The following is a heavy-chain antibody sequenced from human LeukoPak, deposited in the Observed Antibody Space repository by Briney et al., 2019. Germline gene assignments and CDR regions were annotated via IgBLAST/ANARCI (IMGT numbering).Heavy chain of an antibody. J-gene: IGHJ4*02. CDR1: SDSISSGNYF. CDR2: ISPGGNT. Sequence: SETLSLTCAVSSDSISSGNYFWGWIRQPPGKGLELIASISPGGNTYYNPSLKSRGTISVHTSKKHFSLMLNSVTAADTAVYFCAKHAPHESGDKRGFESWGQGISVTVSS. D-gene: IGHD2-21*01. CDR3: AKHAPHESGDKRGFES. V-gene: IGHV4-39*01.